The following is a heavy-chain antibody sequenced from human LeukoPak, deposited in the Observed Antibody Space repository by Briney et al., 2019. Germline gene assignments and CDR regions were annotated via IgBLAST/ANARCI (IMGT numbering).Heavy chain of an antibody. V-gene: IGHV3-49*04. CDR1: GFTLGDYA. Sequence: GGSLRLSCTASGFTLGDYAMSWVRQAPGKGLEWVGFIRSKAYGGTTEYAASVKGRFTISRDDSKSIAYLQMNSLKTEDTAVYYCTRTRGGYGAYYFDYWGQGTLVTVSS. J-gene: IGHJ4*02. D-gene: IGHD5-18*01. CDR2: IRSKAYGGTT. CDR3: TRTRGGYGAYYFDY.